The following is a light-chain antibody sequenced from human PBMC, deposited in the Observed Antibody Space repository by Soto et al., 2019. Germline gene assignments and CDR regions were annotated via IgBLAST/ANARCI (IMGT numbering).Light chain of an antibody. Sequence: EIVMTQSPATLSVSPGERATLSCRASQSVGRDYLAWYQQKPGQAPRVVIYNASNRASGIPDRFSGSGSGTEFTLTISRLEPEDFAVYYCQQYGSSSWTFGQGTKVDI. CDR2: NAS. V-gene: IGKV3-20*01. CDR1: QSVGRDY. J-gene: IGKJ1*01. CDR3: QQYGSSSWT.